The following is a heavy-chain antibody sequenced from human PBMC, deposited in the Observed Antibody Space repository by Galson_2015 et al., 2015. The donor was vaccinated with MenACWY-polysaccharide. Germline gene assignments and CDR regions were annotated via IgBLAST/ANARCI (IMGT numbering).Heavy chain of an antibody. D-gene: IGHD1-1*01. CDR1: GFTFRSHD. CDR2: IDTSGTST. CDR3: ARDTPGIEDFDY. J-gene: IGHJ4*02. V-gene: IGHV3-48*03. Sequence: SLRLSCAVSGFTFRSHDMNWVRQAPGKGLEWVSYIDTSGTSTKYADSVKGRFIMSRDNAKNSLYLQMNSLRLEGTAVYYCARDTPGIEDFDYWGQGILVTVSS.